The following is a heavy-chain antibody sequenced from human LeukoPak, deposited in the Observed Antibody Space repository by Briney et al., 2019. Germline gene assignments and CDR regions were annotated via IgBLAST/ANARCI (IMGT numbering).Heavy chain of an antibody. Sequence: ASVKVFSKASGYTFISYDINVALKVTVHAPYLIVWMNPNGGSPGYAQKFQGRVTITRNMSTSTDFMELSSLRSEDTAIYYCARDNSVGDNAWWFDPWGQGTLVTVSS. CDR3: ARDNSVGDNAWWFDP. CDR1: GYTFISYD. J-gene: IGHJ5*02. CDR2: MNPNGGSP. V-gene: IGHV1-8*03. D-gene: IGHD1-26*01.